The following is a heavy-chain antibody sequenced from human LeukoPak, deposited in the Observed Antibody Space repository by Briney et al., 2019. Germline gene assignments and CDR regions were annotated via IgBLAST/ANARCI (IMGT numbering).Heavy chain of an antibody. CDR1: GGFISSSSYY. D-gene: IGHD5-24*01. J-gene: IGHJ3*02. CDR3: ARDSLAEMATWNAFDI. CDR2: IYYSGST. Sequence: PSETLSLTCTVSGGFISSSSYYWGWIRQPPGKGLEWIGSIYYSGSTYYNPSLKSRVTISVDTSKNQFSLKLSSVTVADTAVYYCARDSLAEMATWNAFDIWGQGTMVTVSS. V-gene: IGHV4-39*07.